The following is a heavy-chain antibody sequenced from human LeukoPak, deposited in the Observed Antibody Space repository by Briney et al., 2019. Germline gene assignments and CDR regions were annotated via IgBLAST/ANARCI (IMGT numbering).Heavy chain of an antibody. J-gene: IGHJ4*02. CDR3: ARGQKYRNGYTVTELGSGYFAY. D-gene: IGHD5-18*01. CDR2: INHSGST. Sequence: PSETLSLTCAVYGGSFSGYYWSWIRQPPGKGLEWIGEINHSGSTNYNPSLKSRVTISVDTSKNQFSLKLSSVTTADTAVYYCARGQKYRNGYTVTELGSGYFAYWGQGTLVTVSS. V-gene: IGHV4-34*01. CDR1: GGSFSGYY.